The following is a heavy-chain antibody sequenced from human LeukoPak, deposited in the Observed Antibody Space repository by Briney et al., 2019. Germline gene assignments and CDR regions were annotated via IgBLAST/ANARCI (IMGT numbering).Heavy chain of an antibody. V-gene: IGHV4-28*01. CDR1: GYSISSSNW. CDR2: IHYSGST. CDR3: ALYCSADNCGYFDY. D-gene: IGHD2-15*01. J-gene: IGHJ4*02. Sequence: SDTLSLTCAVSGYSISSSNWWGWIRQPPGKGLEGIGYIHYSGSTDYNPSLKSRVTMSVDTSKNQFSLKLSSVTAVDTAVYYCALYCSADNCGYFDYWGQGTLVTVSS.